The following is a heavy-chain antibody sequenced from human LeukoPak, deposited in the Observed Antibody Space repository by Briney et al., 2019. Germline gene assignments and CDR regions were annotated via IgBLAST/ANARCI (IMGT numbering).Heavy chain of an antibody. CDR2: ISYSGNS. V-gene: IGHV4-31*01. CDR1: GGSINSGGYY. CDR3: AREVAVTTHFDY. J-gene: IGHJ4*02. D-gene: IGHD4-17*01. Sequence: SETLSLTCTVSGGSINSGGYYWSWIRQHPGKGLEWIGYISYSGNSYFNPSLKSPVTISMDTSKNQFSLKLSSVTAADTAVYYCAREVAVTTHFDYWGQGTLVTVSS.